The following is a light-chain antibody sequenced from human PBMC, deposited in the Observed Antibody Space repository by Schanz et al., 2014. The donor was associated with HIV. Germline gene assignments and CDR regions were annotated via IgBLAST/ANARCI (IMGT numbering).Light chain of an antibody. J-gene: IGLJ3*02. CDR1: TSNIGSNH. CDR2: NSY. V-gene: IGLV1-44*01. Sequence: QSVLTQPPSASGTPGQRVTISCSGSTSNIGSNHVNWFQQLPGTAPKLLIYNSYHRPSGVPDRFSGSGSGTSASLAISGLQSDDEGDYYCAGWDDSLKGWVFGGGTKLTVL. CDR3: AGWDDSLKGWV.